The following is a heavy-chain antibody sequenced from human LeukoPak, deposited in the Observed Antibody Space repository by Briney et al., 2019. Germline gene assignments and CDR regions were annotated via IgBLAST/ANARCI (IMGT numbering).Heavy chain of an antibody. Sequence: WVSLRRSCAGSGFTFSSYEMNWVRQAPGKGLEWVSYISSSGSTIYYADSVKGRFTISRDNAKNSLYLQMNSLRAEDTAVYYCAREIAVAGTVWFDPWGQGTLVTVSS. CDR3: AREIAVAGTVWFDP. V-gene: IGHV3-48*03. CDR2: ISSSGSTI. CDR1: GFTFSSYE. J-gene: IGHJ5*02. D-gene: IGHD6-19*01.